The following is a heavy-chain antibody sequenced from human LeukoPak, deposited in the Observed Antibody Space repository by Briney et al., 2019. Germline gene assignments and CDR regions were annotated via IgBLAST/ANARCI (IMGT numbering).Heavy chain of an antibody. D-gene: IGHD4-23*01. CDR3: ASRPFETTVVPWDFY. Sequence: GESLKISCKGSGYSFTSYWIGWLRQMPGKGLEWMGIIYPGDSDTRYSPSFQGQVTISADKSISTAYLQWSSLKASDTAMYYCASRPFETTVVPWDFYWGQGTQVTVSS. CDR2: IYPGDSDT. V-gene: IGHV5-51*01. CDR1: GYSFTSYW. J-gene: IGHJ4*02.